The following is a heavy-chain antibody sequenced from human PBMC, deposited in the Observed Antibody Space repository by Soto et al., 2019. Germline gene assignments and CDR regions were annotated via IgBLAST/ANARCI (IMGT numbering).Heavy chain of an antibody. D-gene: IGHD6-6*01. CDR3: ARIEYGLDV. Sequence: EVQLVQSGGGRVQPGGSLKLSCAASGFTFSVSAIHWVRLASGKGLEGVGRIRTRENRYVTTDAASVKGRFSLSRDDSNNTAYQQMNSLKAEDTAVYYCARIEYGLDVWRQGSTVIVS. V-gene: IGHV3-73*02. J-gene: IGHJ6*02. CDR2: IRTRENRYVT. CDR1: GFTFSVSA.